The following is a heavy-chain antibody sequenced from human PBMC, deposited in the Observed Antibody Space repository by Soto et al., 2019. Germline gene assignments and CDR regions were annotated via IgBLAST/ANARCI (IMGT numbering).Heavy chain of an antibody. V-gene: IGHV3-21*01. Sequence: PGGSLRLSCADSGFTFSSYSMNWVRQAPGRGLEWVSFISSSSTYIYYADSVKSRFTISGDNAKNSLYLLMNRMRAEGPAVYYCARDNGYSYGYGFDIWGQGTMATVSS. D-gene: IGHD5-18*01. CDR2: ISSSSTYI. CDR1: GFTFSSYS. CDR3: ARDNGYSYGYGFDI. J-gene: IGHJ3*02.